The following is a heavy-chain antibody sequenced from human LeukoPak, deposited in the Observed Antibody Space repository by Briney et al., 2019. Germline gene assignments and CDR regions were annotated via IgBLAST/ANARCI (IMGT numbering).Heavy chain of an antibody. CDR3: ARHDSNYVGYFDN. CDR2: IKEDGTQK. Sequence: GGSLRLSCAASGFSFQYYWMAWVRQAPGMGLEWVAHIKEDGTQKFYVDSVRGRFIISGDNAKNSLYLQMDSLRAEDTAVYYCARHDSNYVGYFDNWGQGTLVTVAS. J-gene: IGHJ4*02. D-gene: IGHD1-7*01. CDR1: GFSFQYYW. V-gene: IGHV3-7*03.